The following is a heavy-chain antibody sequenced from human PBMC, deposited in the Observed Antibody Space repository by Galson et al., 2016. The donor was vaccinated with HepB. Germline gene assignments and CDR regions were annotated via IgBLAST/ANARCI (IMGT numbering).Heavy chain of an antibody. CDR1: GFSFSTYC. Sequence: SLRLSCAASGFSFSTYCMSWVRQAPGKGLEWVANIMQDGREKSYVDSVKGRLTVSRDNAKNSLHLQMNSLRAEDTAVYYCARVPHHSGDCLFTLWGRGTLVPVSS. CDR3: ARVPHHSGDCLFTL. J-gene: IGHJ2*01. CDR2: IMQDGREK. V-gene: IGHV3-7*03. D-gene: IGHD5-12*01.